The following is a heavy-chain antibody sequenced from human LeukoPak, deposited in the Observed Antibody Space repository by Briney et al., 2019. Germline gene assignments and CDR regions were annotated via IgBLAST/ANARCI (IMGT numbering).Heavy chain of an antibody. V-gene: IGHV3-21*01. J-gene: IGHJ4*02. CDR1: GFTFSTYT. Sequence: GGSLRLSCAASGFTFSTYTMNWVRQAPGKGLEWVSSISSSSSYIYYADSVKGRFTISRDNARKSLYLQMNTLRAEDTAVYYCARGPDTAMVLFSCFDYWGQGTLVTVSS. CDR2: ISSSSSYI. CDR3: ARGPDTAMVLFSCFDY. D-gene: IGHD5-18*01.